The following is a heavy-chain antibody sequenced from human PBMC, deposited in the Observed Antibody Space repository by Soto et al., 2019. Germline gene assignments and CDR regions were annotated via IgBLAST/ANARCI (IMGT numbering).Heavy chain of an antibody. D-gene: IGHD5-12*01. Sequence: PGGSLRLSCAASGFTFSSYSMTWVRQAPGKGLEWVSSIGASVPNTFYAESVRGRFTTSRDNSKNTLYLQMNSLRAEDTAVYYCAKRRTEEATILDYWGPGTLVTVSS. J-gene: IGHJ4*02. CDR3: AKRRTEEATILDY. V-gene: IGHV3-23*01. CDR2: IGASVPNT. CDR1: GFTFSSYS.